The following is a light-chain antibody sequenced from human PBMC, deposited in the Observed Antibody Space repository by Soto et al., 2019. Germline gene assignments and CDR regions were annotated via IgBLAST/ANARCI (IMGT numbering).Light chain of an antibody. CDR1: QSVSSN. Sequence: ERIMTQSPATLSVSPGESATLSCRASQSVSSNLAWYQQKPGQAPRLLIYGVSTRATGIPARFSGSGSETKFTLTISRLEPEDFTVYYCHHYETFGQGTKVDIK. CDR2: GVS. V-gene: IGKV3-15*01. CDR3: HHYET. J-gene: IGKJ1*01.